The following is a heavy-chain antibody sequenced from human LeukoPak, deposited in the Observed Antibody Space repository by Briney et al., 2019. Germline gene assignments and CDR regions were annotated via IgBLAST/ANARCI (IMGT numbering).Heavy chain of an antibody. V-gene: IGHV4-59*07. D-gene: IGHD3-3*01. CDR2: SHYSGST. CDR1: GGSICISY. Sequence: PADTLTLTFTLSGGSICISYSRWIRHAPAQGLLCFSYSHYSGSTNYNPSLESRVTISVDTSKNQFSLKLNSVTAADTAVYYCARAGVVTNPNSYWYFDLWGRGTLVTVSS. J-gene: IGHJ2*01. CDR3: ARAGVVTNPNSYWYFDL.